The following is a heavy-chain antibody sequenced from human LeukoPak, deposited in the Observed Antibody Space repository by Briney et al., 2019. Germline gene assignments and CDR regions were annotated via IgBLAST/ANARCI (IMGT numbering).Heavy chain of an antibody. CDR3: AKDMMRDRWFGES. Sequence: GGSLRLSCAASGFTFDDYAMHWVRQAPGKGLEWVSGISWNSGSIGYADSVKGRSTISRDNAKNSLYLQMNSLRPEDTAVYYCAKDMMRDRWFGESWGQGTLVTVSS. CDR2: ISWNSGSI. CDR1: GFTFDDYA. D-gene: IGHD3-10*01. J-gene: IGHJ5*02. V-gene: IGHV3-9*01.